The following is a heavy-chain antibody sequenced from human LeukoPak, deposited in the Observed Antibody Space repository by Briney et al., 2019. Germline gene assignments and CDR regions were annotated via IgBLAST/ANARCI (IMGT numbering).Heavy chain of an antibody. J-gene: IGHJ4*02. CDR3: ARARERGVVTLDY. Sequence: GASVKVSCNTSGHTLTTYGFSWVRQAPGRGLEWMGWISAYHGQTNYAQKLQGRVTMTTDTSTSTAYMELRSLRSDDTAVYYCARARERGVVTLDYWGQGALVTVSS. CDR1: GHTLTTYG. D-gene: IGHD3-3*01. V-gene: IGHV1-18*01. CDR2: ISAYHGQT.